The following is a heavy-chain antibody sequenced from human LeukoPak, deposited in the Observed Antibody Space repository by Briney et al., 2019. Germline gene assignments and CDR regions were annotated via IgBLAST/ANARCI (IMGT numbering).Heavy chain of an antibody. D-gene: IGHD6-19*01. Sequence: PGGSLRLSCAASGFTFSSYGMHWVRQAPRKGLEWVAVIWYDGSNKYYADSVKGRFTISRDNSKNTLYLQMNSLRAEDTAVYYCAKDSVAGTPRYFDKWGQGTLVTVSS. V-gene: IGHV3-30*02. CDR2: IWYDGSNK. CDR1: GFTFSSYG. J-gene: IGHJ4*02. CDR3: AKDSVAGTPRYFDK.